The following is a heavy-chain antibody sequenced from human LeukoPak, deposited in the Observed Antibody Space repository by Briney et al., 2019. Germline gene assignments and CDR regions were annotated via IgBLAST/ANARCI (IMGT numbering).Heavy chain of an antibody. D-gene: IGHD2-15*01. J-gene: IGHJ4*02. V-gene: IGHV3-21*01. Sequence: GGSLRLSCAASGFTFSSYNMNWVRQAPGKGLEWVSSISRSRSHISYADSLKGRFTMSSDNARNSLYLQMISLRADDTAVYYCARGLGYCSGGTCHHYFDYWGQGTLVTVSS. CDR1: GFTFSSYN. CDR2: ISRSRSHI. CDR3: ARGLGYCSGGTCHHYFDY.